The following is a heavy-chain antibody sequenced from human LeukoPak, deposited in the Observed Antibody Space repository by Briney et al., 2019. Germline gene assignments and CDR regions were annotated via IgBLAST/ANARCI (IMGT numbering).Heavy chain of an antibody. CDR1: GATFSSSW. CDR3: AGGTGMDV. Sequence: GWSLRLSCAASGATFSSSWMSWVRQAPGKGLEWVATIKQDGSEKYYVDFVKGRFSISRDNAKNSLYLQMNSLGGDDTAVYYCAGGTGMDVWGQGTTVTVS. D-gene: IGHD1-1*01. J-gene: IGHJ6*02. CDR2: IKQDGSEK. V-gene: IGHV3-7*05.